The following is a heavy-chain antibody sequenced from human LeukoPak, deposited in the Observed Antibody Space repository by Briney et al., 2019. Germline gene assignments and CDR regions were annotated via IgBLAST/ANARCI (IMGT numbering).Heavy chain of an antibody. CDR2: MNPNSGNT. CDR1: GYTFTSYD. D-gene: IGHD2-15*01. CDR3: ARVHGYGSCSGGSCYADAFDI. J-gene: IGHJ3*02. Sequence: ASVKVSCKASGYTFTSYDINWVRQATGQGLEWMGWMNPNSGNTGYAQKFQGRVTMTRNTSISTAYMELSSLRSEDTAVYYCARVHGYGSCSGGSCYADAFDIWGQGTMVTVSS. V-gene: IGHV1-8*01.